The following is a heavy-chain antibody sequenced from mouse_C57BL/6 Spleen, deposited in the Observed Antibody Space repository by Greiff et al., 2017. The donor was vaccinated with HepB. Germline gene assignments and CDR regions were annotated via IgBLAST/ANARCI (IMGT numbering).Heavy chain of an antibody. CDR1: GFTFSSYA. J-gene: IGHJ4*01. Sequence: EVKLVESGEGLVKPGGSLKLSCAASGFTFSSYAMSWVRQTPEKRLEWVAYISSGGDYIYYADTVKGRFTISRDNARNTLYLQMSSLKSEDTAMYYCTRVRAYYAMDYWGQGTSVTVSS. CDR3: TRVRAYYAMDY. V-gene: IGHV5-9-1*02. D-gene: IGHD1-1*01. CDR2: ISSGGDYI.